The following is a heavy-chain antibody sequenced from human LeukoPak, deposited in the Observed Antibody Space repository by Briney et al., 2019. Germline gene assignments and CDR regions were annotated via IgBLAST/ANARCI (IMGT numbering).Heavy chain of an antibody. V-gene: IGHV4-59*01. CDR3: ARDLYSSSWLNYFDY. CDR1: GGSISSYY. Sequence: SETLSLTCTVSGGSISSYYWSWMRQPPGKGLEWMGYIYYSWSTNYNPSLKSRVTISVDTSKNQFSLKLSSVTAADTAVYYCARDLYSSSWLNYFDYWGQGTLVTVSS. CDR2: IYYSWST. D-gene: IGHD6-13*01. J-gene: IGHJ4*02.